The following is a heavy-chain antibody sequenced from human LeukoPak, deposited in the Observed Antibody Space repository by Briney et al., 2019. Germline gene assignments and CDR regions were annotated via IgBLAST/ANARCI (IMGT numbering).Heavy chain of an antibody. CDR1: GFTFSSYA. J-gene: IGHJ4*02. Sequence: PGGSLRLSCAASGFTFSSYAMSWVRQAPGKGLEWVSSFSGSGGSIYYADSVKGRFTISRDNSKNTLYLQMNSLRAEDTAVYYCAKSGYNRFDYWGQGTLVTVSS. CDR2: FSGSGGSI. D-gene: IGHD5-24*01. CDR3: AKSGYNRFDY. V-gene: IGHV3-23*01.